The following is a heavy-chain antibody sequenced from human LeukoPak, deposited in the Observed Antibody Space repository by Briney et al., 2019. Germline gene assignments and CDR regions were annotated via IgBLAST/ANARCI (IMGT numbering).Heavy chain of an antibody. CDR2: LNPNSGGT. Sequence: GAAVKVSCKASGNTVTGHYLHWVRQAPGQGLEWRGWLNPNSGGTNYAQKFQGRVTMTRDTSINTAYMELNSLTSDDTAMYYCAKDAYSGFSSSYNMDSWGQGTLVTVSS. V-gene: IGHV1-2*02. J-gene: IGHJ4*02. CDR3: AKDAYSGFSSSYNMDS. D-gene: IGHD5-18*01. CDR1: GNTVTGHY.